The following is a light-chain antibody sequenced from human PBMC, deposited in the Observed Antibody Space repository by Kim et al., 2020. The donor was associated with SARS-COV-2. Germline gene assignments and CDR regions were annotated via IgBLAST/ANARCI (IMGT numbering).Light chain of an antibody. CDR3: SSYAGSNRGV. CDR1: SSDVGGYNY. V-gene: IGLV2-8*01. J-gene: IGLJ3*02. CDR2: EVS. Sequence: QSALTQPPSASVSPGQSVTISCTGTSSDVGGYNYVSWYQQHPGKAPKLMIYEVSKRPSRVPDRFSGSKSGNTASLTVSGLQAEDEADYYCSSYAGSNRGVFGGGTQLTVL.